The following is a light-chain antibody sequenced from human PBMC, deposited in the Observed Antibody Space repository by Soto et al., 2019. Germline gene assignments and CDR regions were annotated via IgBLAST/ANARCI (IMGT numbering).Light chain of an antibody. J-gene: IGLJ3*02. CDR3: AAWDDSLNGPV. CDR1: RSNIGSNT. CDR2: ANN. V-gene: IGLV1-44*01. Sequence: QSVLIQSPSASGTPGQRVTISCSGSRSNIGSNTVNWYQQVPGTAPRLLIYANNQRPSGVPDRFSGSKSGTSASLAISGLQSEDEAHYYCAAWDDSLNGPVFGGGTQLTVL.